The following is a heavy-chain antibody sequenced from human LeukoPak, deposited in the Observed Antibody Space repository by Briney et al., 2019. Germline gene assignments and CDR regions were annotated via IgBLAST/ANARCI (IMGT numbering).Heavy chain of an antibody. V-gene: IGHV3-23*01. CDR2: ISGSGGST. D-gene: IGHD5-18*01. J-gene: IGHJ4*02. CDR3: ANSAGQLWFFLDY. CDR1: GFTFSSYA. Sequence: PGGSLRLSCAASGFTFSSYAMSWVRQAPGKGLEWVSAISGSGGSTYYADSVKGRFTISRDNSKNTLDLQMNSLRAEDTAVYYCANSAGQLWFFLDYWGQGTLVTVSS.